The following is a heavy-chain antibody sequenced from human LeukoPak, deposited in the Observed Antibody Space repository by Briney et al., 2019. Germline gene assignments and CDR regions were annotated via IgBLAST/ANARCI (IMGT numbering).Heavy chain of an antibody. D-gene: IGHD6-19*01. CDR1: GYTFTGYY. CDR3: ARVGSSGWYVHPTLDY. Sequence: ASVKVSCKASGYTFTGYYMHWVRQAPGLGLEWMGWINPNSGDTNYAQKFQGRVTVTRDTSISTAYMELSRLRSDDTAVYYCARVGSSGWYVHPTLDYWGQGTLLTVSS. CDR2: INPNSGDT. J-gene: IGHJ4*02. V-gene: IGHV1-2*02.